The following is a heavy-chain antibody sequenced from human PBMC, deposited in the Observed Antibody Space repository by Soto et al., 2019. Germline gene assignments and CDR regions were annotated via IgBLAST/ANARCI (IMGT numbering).Heavy chain of an antibody. D-gene: IGHD1-1*01. J-gene: IGHJ6*02. V-gene: IGHV1-69*04. CDR2: FIPVVAMA. Sequence: QVRLVQSGSEVKKPGSSVKVSCKTSGGTLSSFAISWVRQAPGQRLEWVGTFIPVVAMAKYGQNFQGRVTSTADQSTNTFFMEWRGLTYEDTARYQCANGHDNNCYYGMDVWGQAAAVTVSS. CDR3: ANGHDNNCYYGMDV. CDR1: GGTLSSFA.